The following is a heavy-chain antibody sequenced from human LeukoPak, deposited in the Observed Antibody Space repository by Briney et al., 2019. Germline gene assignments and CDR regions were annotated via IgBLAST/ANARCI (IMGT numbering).Heavy chain of an antibody. CDR3: ARSLGLSYSSTWFHLDY. CDR2: ISAYSGNT. D-gene: IGHD6-13*01. V-gene: IGHV1-18*01. Sequence: SVKVSCKVSGYTFSSYGISWVRQAPGQGLEWMGWISAYSGNTNYVQKLQGRVTMTTDTSTNTAYMELRSLRSDDTAVYYCARSLGLSYSSTWFHLDYLGQGTLVGDPS. CDR1: GYTFSSYG. J-gene: IGHJ4*02.